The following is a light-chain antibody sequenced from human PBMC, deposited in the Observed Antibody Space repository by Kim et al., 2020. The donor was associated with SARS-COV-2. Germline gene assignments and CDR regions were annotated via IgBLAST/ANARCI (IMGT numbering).Light chain of an antibody. CDR1: KLGDKY. V-gene: IGLV3-1*01. Sequence: VYPGQTASITCAGDKLGDKYACWYQQKPGQSPVLVIYQDSKRPSGIPERFSGSNSGNTATLTISGTQAMDEADYYCQAWDSSTVVFGGGTQLTVL. CDR2: QDS. CDR3: QAWDSSTVV. J-gene: IGLJ2*01.